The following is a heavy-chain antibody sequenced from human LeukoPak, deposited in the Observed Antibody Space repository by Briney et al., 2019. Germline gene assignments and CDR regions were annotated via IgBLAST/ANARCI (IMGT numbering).Heavy chain of an antibody. J-gene: IGHJ5*02. V-gene: IGHV4-39*01. CDR3: ARGIAASGPSDWFDP. CDR1: GGSISSSSYY. D-gene: IGHD6-13*01. Sequence: SETLSLTCTVSGGSISSSSYYWGWIRQPPGKGLEWIGSIYYSGSTYYNPSLKSRVTISVDTSKNQFSLKLSSVTAADTAVYYCARGIAASGPSDWFDPWGQGTLVTVSS. CDR2: IYYSGST.